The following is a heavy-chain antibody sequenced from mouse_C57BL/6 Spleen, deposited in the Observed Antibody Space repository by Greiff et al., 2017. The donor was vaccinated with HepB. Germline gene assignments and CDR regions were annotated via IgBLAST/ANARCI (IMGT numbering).Heavy chain of an antibody. Sequence: QVQLKESGPGILQPSQTLSLTCSFSGFSLSTFGMGVGWIRQPSGKGLEWLAHIWWDDDKYYNPALKSRLTISKDTSKNQVFLKIANVDTADTAIYYCARIGTDYYYGSSYLWYFDVWGTGTTVTVSS. D-gene: IGHD1-1*01. V-gene: IGHV8-8*01. CDR2: IWWDDDK. CDR1: GFSLSTFGMG. J-gene: IGHJ1*03. CDR3: ARIGTDYYYGSSYLWYFDV.